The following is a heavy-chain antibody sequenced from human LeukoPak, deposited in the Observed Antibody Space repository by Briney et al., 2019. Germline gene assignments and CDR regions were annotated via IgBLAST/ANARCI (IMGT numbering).Heavy chain of an antibody. D-gene: IGHD2-2*01. J-gene: IGHJ5*02. V-gene: IGHV4-31*03. Sequence: SETLSLTCTVSGGSISSGGYYWSWIRQHPGKGLEWIGYIYYSGSTYYNPSLKSRVTISVDTSENQLSLKLSSVTAADTAVYYCARGGGVVVPAAMRGVVGFDPWGQGTLVTVSS. CDR1: GGSISSGGYY. CDR3: ARGGGVVVPAAMRGVVGFDP. CDR2: IYYSGST.